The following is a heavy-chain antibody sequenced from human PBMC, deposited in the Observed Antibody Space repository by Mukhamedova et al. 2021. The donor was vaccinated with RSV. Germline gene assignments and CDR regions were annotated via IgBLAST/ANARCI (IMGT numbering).Heavy chain of an antibody. CDR2: IAFNGRAA. J-gene: IGHJ2*01. Sequence: VRQAPGKGLEWVAVIAFNGRAAYYVDSVQGRFTVSRDNSKNTMFLQMDNVGADDTSVYYCAREAAHDNWYLDLWGRGTLVTVSS. CDR3: AREAAHDNWYLDL. V-gene: IGHV3-30*03. D-gene: IGHD1-1*01.